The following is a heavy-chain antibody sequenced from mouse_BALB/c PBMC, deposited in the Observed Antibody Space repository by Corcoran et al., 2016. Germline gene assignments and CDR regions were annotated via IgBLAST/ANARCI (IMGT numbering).Heavy chain of an antibody. CDR2: IDPANGNT. J-gene: IGHJ1*01. CDR1: GFNIKDTY. CDR3: ASWDWYFDF. Sequence: EVQLQQSGAELVKPGASVKLSCTASGFNIKDTYMHWVKQRPEQGLEWIGRIDPANGNTKYDPKFQGKATITADTSSNTAYLQLSSLTSADTAVYYCASWDWYFDFWGAGITVTVSS. D-gene: IGHD4-1*01. V-gene: IGHV14-3*02.